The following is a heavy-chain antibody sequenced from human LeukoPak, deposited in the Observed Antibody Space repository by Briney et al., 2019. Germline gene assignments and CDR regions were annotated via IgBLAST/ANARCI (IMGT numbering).Heavy chain of an antibody. Sequence: PGGSLRVSCAASGFTFSSYVMHWVRQAPGKGLDRVAVIWYDGNTKDYADSVKGRFTISRDKSKSTVFLQMNSLRAEDTAVYYCARNGGSGWPGNQYYGMDDWGKGTTVTVSS. CDR1: GFTFSSYV. CDR2: IWYDGNTK. D-gene: IGHD6-19*01. CDR3: ARNGGSGWPGNQYYGMDD. V-gene: IGHV3-33*01. J-gene: IGHJ6*04.